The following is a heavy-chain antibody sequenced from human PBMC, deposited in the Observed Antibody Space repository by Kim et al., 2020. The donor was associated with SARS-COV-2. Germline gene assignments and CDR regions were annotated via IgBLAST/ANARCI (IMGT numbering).Heavy chain of an antibody. Sequence: GGSLRLSCAASGFTFSSYAMSWVRQAPGKGLEWVSAISGSGGSTYYADSVKGRFTISRDNSKNTLYLQMNSLRAEDTAVYYCAKLGLLWFGETWAPDDYWGQGTLVTVSS. V-gene: IGHV3-23*01. CDR2: ISGSGGST. CDR3: AKLGLLWFGETWAPDDY. D-gene: IGHD3-10*01. J-gene: IGHJ4*02. CDR1: GFTFSSYA.